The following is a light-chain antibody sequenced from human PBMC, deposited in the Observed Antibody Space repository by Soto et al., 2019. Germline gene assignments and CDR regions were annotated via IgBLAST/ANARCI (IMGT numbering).Light chain of an antibody. V-gene: IGLV1-44*01. CDR1: SSNIGSNT. CDR3: AGGDDSHVV. CDR2: SNN. J-gene: IGLJ2*01. Sequence: QSVLTQPPSASGTPGQRVTISCPGSSSNIGSNTVNWYQQLPGTAPKVLIYSNNQRPSGVPDRFSGCKSGPSASLAISGLQSDDEADYYCAGGDDSHVVVGGGTKLTVL.